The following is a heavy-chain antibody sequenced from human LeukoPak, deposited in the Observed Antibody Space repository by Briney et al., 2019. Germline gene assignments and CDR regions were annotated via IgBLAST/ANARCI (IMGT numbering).Heavy chain of an antibody. CDR2: LTTSGAST. Sequence: RGSLRLSCAAPGVIISNYAMSWVCQAPGEGLQWVASLTTSGASTFYTDSVKGRFTISRDNSKNILYLQMISVRAEATDVYSCAKRGLSLSGTPLYYFDYWGQGTLVTVSS. CDR1: GVIISNYA. V-gene: IGHV3-23*01. CDR3: AKRGLSLSGTPLYYFDY. J-gene: IGHJ4*02. D-gene: IGHD1-20*01.